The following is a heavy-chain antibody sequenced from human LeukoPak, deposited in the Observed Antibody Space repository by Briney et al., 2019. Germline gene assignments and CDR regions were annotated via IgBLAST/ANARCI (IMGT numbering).Heavy chain of an antibody. D-gene: IGHD5-18*01. V-gene: IGHV4-31*03. CDR1: GGSISHYY. CDR3: ARDVQLWSQGYYYYYMDV. Sequence: SETLSLTCTVSGGSISHYYWSWIRQHPGKGLEWIGYIYYSGSTYYNPSLKSRVTISVDTSKNQFSLKLSSVTAADTAVYYCARDVQLWSQGYYYYYMDVWGKGTTVTVSS. J-gene: IGHJ6*03. CDR2: IYYSGST.